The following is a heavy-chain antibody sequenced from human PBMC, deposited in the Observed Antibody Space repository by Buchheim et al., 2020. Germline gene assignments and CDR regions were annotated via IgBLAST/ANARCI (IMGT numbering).Heavy chain of an antibody. J-gene: IGHJ4*02. CDR1: GGSISNVYYY. Sequence: QVQLQESGLGLVKPSETLSLTCTVSGGSISNVYYYWSWIRQHPGQGLEWIGFISNSGSTSYNSSLKSRVSMSIDTSKNQFSLKLSSVTAADTAVYYCAREGLYDFWSGYYIQWGQGTL. CDR2: ISNSGST. CDR3: AREGLYDFWSGYYIQ. V-gene: IGHV4-31*03. D-gene: IGHD3-3*01.